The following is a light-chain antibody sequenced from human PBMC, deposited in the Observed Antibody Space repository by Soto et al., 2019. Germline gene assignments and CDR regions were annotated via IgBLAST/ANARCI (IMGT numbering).Light chain of an antibody. CDR3: QQRSNWPGT. V-gene: IGKV3-15*01. CDR2: GAS. CDR1: QDIRSS. J-gene: IGKJ1*01. Sequence: EIVMTQSPATLSVSPGERVTLSCRASQDIRSSLAWYQQKPGQAPRLLIYGASIRATGVPATFSGSGSGTEFTLSISSLQSEHLGVYYCQQRSNWPGTFGQGTKVDIK.